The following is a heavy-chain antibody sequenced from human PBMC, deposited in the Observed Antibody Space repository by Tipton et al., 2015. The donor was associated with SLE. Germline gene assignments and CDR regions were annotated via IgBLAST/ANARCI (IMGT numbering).Heavy chain of an antibody. V-gene: IGHV4-59*07. CDR3: ARTLGAIAHTVYDAFDI. D-gene: IGHD1-26*01. Sequence: TLSLTCTVSGGSITTYYWSWIRQPPGKGLEWIGYIFYTGKTKYHPSLKSRVTISVDTSKNQFSLRLTSVTAADTAVYYCARTLGAIAHTVYDAFDIWGQGKMVTVSS. CDR1: GGSITTYY. J-gene: IGHJ3*02. CDR2: IFYTGKT.